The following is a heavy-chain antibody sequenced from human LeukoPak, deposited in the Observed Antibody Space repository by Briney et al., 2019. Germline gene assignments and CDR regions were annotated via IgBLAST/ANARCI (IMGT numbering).Heavy chain of an antibody. CDR2: IYYSGST. CDR3: ARGEYGLFDY. V-gene: IGHV4-61*01. CDR1: GGSIRGGSYY. Sequence: IPSQTLSLTCTVSGGSIRGGSYYWSWIRQTPGKGLEWIGYIYYSGSTKYNLSLKSRFTISVDTSKNQLSLKLSSVTAADTAVYYCARGEYGLFDYWGQGTLVTVSS. J-gene: IGHJ4*02. D-gene: IGHD2/OR15-2a*01.